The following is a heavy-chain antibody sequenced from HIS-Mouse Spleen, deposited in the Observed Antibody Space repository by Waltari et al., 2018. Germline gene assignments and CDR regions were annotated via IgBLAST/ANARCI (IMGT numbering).Heavy chain of an antibody. V-gene: IGHV4-59*08. D-gene: IGHD6-6*01. CDR1: GGYISSYY. CDR2: IYYSGST. Sequence: QVQLQESGPGLVKPSETLSLTCTVSGGYISSYYWSWIRQPPGKGREWIGYIYYSGSTNYNPSLKSRVTISVDTSKNQFSLKLSSVTAADTAVYYCARQLGGARPGAFDIWGQGTMVTVSS. J-gene: IGHJ3*02. CDR3: ARQLGGARPGAFDI.